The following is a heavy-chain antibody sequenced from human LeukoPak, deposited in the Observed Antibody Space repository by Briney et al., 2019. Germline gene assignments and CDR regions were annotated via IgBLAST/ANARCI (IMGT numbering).Heavy chain of an antibody. J-gene: IGHJ3*02. D-gene: IGHD2-2*01. Sequence: GRSLRLSCAASGFTFSSYAMHWVRQAPGKGLEWVALMSYDGSNKFYADPVKGRFTVSRDNSKNTLYLQMNNLRVEDTAVYHCARESHQLPANDGFDIWGQGTMVTVSS. CDR2: MSYDGSNK. V-gene: IGHV3-30-3*01. CDR1: GFTFSSYA. CDR3: ARESHQLPANDGFDI.